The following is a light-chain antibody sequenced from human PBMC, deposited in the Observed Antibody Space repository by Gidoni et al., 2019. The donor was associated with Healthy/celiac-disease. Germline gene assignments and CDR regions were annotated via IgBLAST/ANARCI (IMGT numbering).Light chain of an antibody. J-gene: IGKJ3*01. CDR3: QQYGSSRFT. Sequence: EIVLTQSPGTLSLSPGERATLSCRASQSGSSSYLAWYRQKPGQAPRLLIYGASSRATGIPDRFSGSGSGTDFTLTISRLEPEDFAVYYCQQYGSSRFTFGPGTKVDIK. CDR1: QSGSSSY. CDR2: GAS. V-gene: IGKV3-20*01.